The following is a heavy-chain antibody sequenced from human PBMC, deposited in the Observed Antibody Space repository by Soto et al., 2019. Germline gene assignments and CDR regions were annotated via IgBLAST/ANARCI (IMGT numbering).Heavy chain of an antibody. D-gene: IGHD3-10*01. Sequence: EVQLLESGGGLVQPGGSLRLSCAASGFTFSSYAMSWVRQAPGKGLEWVSTTSSSGGSTYYADSVKGRFTISRDNSKNTYYLQMNSLRAEDMAVYYCAKDGGYGWGGYYSDEWGQGTLVTVSS. CDR2: TSSSGGST. CDR3: AKDGGYGWGGYYSDE. J-gene: IGHJ4*02. V-gene: IGHV3-23*01. CDR1: GFTFSSYA.